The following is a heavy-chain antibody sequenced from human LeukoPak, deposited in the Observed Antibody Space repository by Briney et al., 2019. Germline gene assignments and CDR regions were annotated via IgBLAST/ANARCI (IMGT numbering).Heavy chain of an antibody. J-gene: IGHJ4*02. CDR2: ISSSGSTI. V-gene: IGHV3-48*03. D-gene: IGHD2-2*01. CDR3: ARGYCSSTTCSIDY. Sequence: GGSLRLSCAASGFTFSSYEMNWVRQAPGKGLEWVSYISSSGSTIYYADSVKGRFTISRDNAKNSLYLQMNSLRAEDTAVYYCARGYCSSTTCSIDYWGQGTLVTVSS. CDR1: GFTFSSYE.